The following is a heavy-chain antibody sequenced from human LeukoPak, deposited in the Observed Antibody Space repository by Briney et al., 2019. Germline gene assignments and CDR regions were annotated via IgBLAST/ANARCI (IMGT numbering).Heavy chain of an antibody. CDR3: ARVVVISPVAGAYYFDY. CDR1: GGSFSGYY. V-gene: IGHV4-34*01. Sequence: SETLSLTCAVYGGSFSGYYWSWIRQPPGKGLEWIGEINHSGSTNYNPSLKSRVTISVDTSKNQFSLKLSSVTAADTAVYYCARVVVISPVAGAYYFDYWGQGTLVTVSS. J-gene: IGHJ4*02. CDR2: INHSGST. D-gene: IGHD3-22*01.